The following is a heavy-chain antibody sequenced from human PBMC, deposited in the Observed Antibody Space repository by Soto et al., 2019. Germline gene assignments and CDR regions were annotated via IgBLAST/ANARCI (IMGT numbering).Heavy chain of an antibody. CDR2: IKSDAYGGAI. J-gene: IGHJ4*02. Sequence: EVQLVESGGGLVKPGGSLRLSCAGSGFTFSNAWMSWVRRAPGKGLEWVGRIKSDAYGGAIDYAAPVKGRFTISRDDSKDTLFLQMNNLRAEDTAVYSCTTTKGRLEPPTNVFWVQGTPVSVSS. CDR1: GFTFSNAW. CDR3: TTTKGRLEPPTNVF. D-gene: IGHD2-8*01. V-gene: IGHV3-15*01.